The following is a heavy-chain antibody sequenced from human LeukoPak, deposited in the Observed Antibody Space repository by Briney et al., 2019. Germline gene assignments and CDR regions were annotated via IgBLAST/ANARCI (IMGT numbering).Heavy chain of an antibody. Sequence: GVLRLSCAASGFTFSSFGMSWVRQAPGKGLEWVSVISGRGNTIYYADSAKGRFTISRDNSKNTLYLQMNGLRADDTAVYYCAKAGPNYFDYWGQGTLVTVSS. CDR2: ISGRGNTI. J-gene: IGHJ4*02. CDR1: GFTFSSFG. CDR3: AKAGPNYFDY. D-gene: IGHD7-27*01. V-gene: IGHV3-23*01.